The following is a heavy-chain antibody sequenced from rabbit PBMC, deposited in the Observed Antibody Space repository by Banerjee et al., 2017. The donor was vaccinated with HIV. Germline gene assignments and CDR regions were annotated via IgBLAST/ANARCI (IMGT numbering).Heavy chain of an antibody. CDR1: GFSFSSSYY. J-gene: IGHJ4*01. D-gene: IGHD8-1*01. CDR2: IYAGSSGST. Sequence: QEQLVESGGGLVQPEGSLTLTCTASGFSFSSSYYMCWVRQAPGKGLEWIACIYAGSSGSTYYASWAKGRFTISKTSSTTVTLQMTSLTAADTATYFCARAAGATYLDLWGQGTLVTVS. V-gene: IGHV1S45*01. CDR3: ARAAGATYLDL.